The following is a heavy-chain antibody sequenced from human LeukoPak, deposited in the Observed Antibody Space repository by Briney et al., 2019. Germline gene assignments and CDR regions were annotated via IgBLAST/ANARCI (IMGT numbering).Heavy chain of an antibody. CDR3: ARAPNYGDYRPTRYFDL. D-gene: IGHD4-17*01. Sequence: SETLSLTCAVYGGSFSGYYWSWIRQPPGKGLEWIGEINHSGSTNYNPSLKSRVTISVDTSKNQFSLKLSSVTAADTAVYYCARAPNYGDYRPTRYFDLWGRGTLVTVSS. CDR1: GGSFSGYY. J-gene: IGHJ2*01. V-gene: IGHV4-34*01. CDR2: INHSGST.